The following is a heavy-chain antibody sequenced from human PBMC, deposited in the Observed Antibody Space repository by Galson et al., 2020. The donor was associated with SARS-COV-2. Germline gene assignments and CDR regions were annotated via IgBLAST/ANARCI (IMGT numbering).Heavy chain of an antibody. J-gene: IGHJ3*02. D-gene: IGHD4-17*01. CDR2: NSSRGSTI. V-gene: IGHV3-48*03. CDR1: GITFSSST. Sequence: QLGESLKISCAASGITFSSSTMNWVRQAPGQGLEWVSSNSSRGSTIYYADSVKGRFTISRDNAKNSLYLQMNSLRAEDTAVYYCATESGTYTVTTDAFDIWGQGTMVTVSS. CDR3: ATESGTYTVTTDAFDI.